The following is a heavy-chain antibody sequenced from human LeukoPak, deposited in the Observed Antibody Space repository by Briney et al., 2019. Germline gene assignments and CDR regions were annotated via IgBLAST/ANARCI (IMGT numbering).Heavy chain of an antibody. CDR3: ARDKKRSSTSWEPNWFDP. D-gene: IGHD2-2*01. J-gene: IGHJ5*02. Sequence: GGSLRLSCAASGFTFSSYSMNWVRQAPGKGLEWVSSISRSSSTIYYADSVKGRFTISRDNAKNSLYLQMNSLRAEDTAVYYCARDKKRSSTSWEPNWFDPWGQGTLVTVSS. CDR2: ISRSSSTI. V-gene: IGHV3-48*04. CDR1: GFTFSSYS.